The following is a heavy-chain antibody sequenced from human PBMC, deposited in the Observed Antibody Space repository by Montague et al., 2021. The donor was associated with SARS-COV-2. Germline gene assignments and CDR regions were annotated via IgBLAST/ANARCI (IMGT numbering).Heavy chain of an antibody. D-gene: IGHD1-26*01. J-gene: IGHJ4*02. CDR1: DDSIRRSTYY. V-gene: IGHV4-61*02. CDR2: IYTSGST. CDR3: ARVGGNHYRYFDY. Sequence: TLSLTCTVSDDSIRRSTYYWSWIRQPAGKGLEWIGRIYTSGSTNYNPSLRSRVTISVDTSKNQFSLRLSSVTAADTAVYYCARVGGNHYRYFDYWGQGTLVTVSS.